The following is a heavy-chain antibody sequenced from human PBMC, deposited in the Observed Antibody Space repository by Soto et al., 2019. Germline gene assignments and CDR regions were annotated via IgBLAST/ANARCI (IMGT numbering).Heavy chain of an antibody. CDR1: GGTFSSYA. J-gene: IGHJ4*02. CDR2: IIPIFGTA. CDR3: ARFESGSYDFDY. V-gene: IGHV1-69*12. D-gene: IGHD1-26*01. Sequence: QVQLVQSGAEVKKPGSSVKVSCKASGGTFSSYAISWVRQAPGQGLEWMGGIIPIFGTANYAQKFQGRVMISAAXSTSTAYMELSSLRSEDTAVYYCARFESGSYDFDYWGQGTLVTVSS.